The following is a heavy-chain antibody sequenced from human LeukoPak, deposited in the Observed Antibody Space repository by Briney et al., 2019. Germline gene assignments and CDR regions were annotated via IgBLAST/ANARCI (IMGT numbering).Heavy chain of an antibody. V-gene: IGHV4-39*01. Sequence: SETLSLTCTVSGVSISSSNSYWGWIRQPPGKGLEWIGSIYYSGNTYYNASLKSQVSISIDTSKNQFSLKLSSVTTADTAVYYCARHSARSTMVRGPWGQGTMVTVSS. CDR2: IYYSGNT. CDR1: GVSISSSNSY. D-gene: IGHD3-10*01. CDR3: ARHSARSTMVRGP. J-gene: IGHJ3*01.